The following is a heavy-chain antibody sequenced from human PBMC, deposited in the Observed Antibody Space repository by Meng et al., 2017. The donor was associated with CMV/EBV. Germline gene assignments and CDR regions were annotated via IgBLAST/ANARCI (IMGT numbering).Heavy chain of an antibody. CDR3: ARATGDWFDP. CDR2: IKQDGSEK. J-gene: IGHJ5*02. V-gene: IGHV3-7*01. CDR1: GFTFSSYW. Sequence: GESLKISCAASGFTFSSYWMSWVRQAPGKGLEWVANIKQDGSEKYYVDSVKGRFTISRDNAKNSLYLQMNSLRAEDTAVYYCARATGDWFDPWGQGTLVTVSS. D-gene: IGHD3-10*01.